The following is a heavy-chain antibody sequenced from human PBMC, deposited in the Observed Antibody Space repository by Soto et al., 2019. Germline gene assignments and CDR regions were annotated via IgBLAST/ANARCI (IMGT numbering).Heavy chain of an antibody. V-gene: IGHV4-61*01. D-gene: IGHD2-21*02. Sequence: NPSETLSLTCTVSGGSVSSGSYYWSWIRQPPGKGLEWIGYIYYSGSTNYNPSLKSRVTISVDTSKNQFSLKLSSVTAADTAVYYCARAEVVTAIPLHWGQGTLVTVSS. CDR2: IYYSGST. CDR3: ARAEVVTAIPLH. J-gene: IGHJ1*01. CDR1: GGSVSSGSYY.